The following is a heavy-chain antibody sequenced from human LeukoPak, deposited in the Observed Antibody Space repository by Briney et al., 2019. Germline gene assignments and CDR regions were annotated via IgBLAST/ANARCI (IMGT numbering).Heavy chain of an antibody. CDR3: ARDCIGCHGFDY. CDR2: VSAYADNT. J-gene: IGHJ4*02. Sequence: ASVNLSCKASGYTFTSYYMHWVRQAPGQGLEWMGWVSAYADNTNYVQKIQGRVTMTTDTSTSTAYMELRSLRSDDTAVYYCARDCIGCHGFDYWGQGTLVTVSS. D-gene: IGHD2-15*01. CDR1: GYTFTSYY. V-gene: IGHV1-18*04.